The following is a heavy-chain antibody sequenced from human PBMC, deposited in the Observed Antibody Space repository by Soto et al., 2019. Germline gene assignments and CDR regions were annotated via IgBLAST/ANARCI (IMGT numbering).Heavy chain of an antibody. V-gene: IGHV4-39*01. CDR3: ARHYGYNYGYIDS. CDR1: GGSISSRSFY. Sequence: SETLSLTCTVSGGSISSRSFYWGWIRLPPGKGLEWIGSGYYLGGFYSNPSLKSRVTTSVDTSKNQFSLKLSSVTAADTAMYYCARHYGYNYGYIDSWGQGTPVTVSS. CDR2: GYYLGGF. D-gene: IGHD5-18*01. J-gene: IGHJ4*02.